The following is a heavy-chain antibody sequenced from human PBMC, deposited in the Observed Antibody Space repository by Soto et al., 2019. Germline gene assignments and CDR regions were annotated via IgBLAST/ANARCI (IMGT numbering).Heavy chain of an antibody. Sequence: EVQLLESGGGLVQPGGSLRLSCAASGCTFSSYAMNWVRQAPGKGLEWVSTISGSGDNTYYADSVKGRFTISRDNSKNTLYLQRNSLRAEDTALYYCTKVGGTSLPPSPVDYWGQGTQVTVSS. J-gene: IGHJ4*02. D-gene: IGHD6-25*01. CDR1: GCTFSSYA. V-gene: IGHV3-23*01. CDR2: ISGSGDNT. CDR3: TKVGGTSLPPSPVDY.